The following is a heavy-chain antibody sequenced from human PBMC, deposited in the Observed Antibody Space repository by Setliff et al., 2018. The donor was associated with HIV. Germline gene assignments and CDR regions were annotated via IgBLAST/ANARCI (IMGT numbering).Heavy chain of an antibody. CDR1: GFTVSSNY. Sequence: GESLKISCAASGFTVSSNYMSWVRQAPGKGLEWVSVIYSGGSTYYADSVKGRFTISRDNSKNTLYLQMNSLRAEDTAVYYCARDGERWPDYFDYWGQGTLVTVSS. J-gene: IGHJ4*02. V-gene: IGHV3-53*01. CDR2: IYSGGST. CDR3: ARDGERWPDYFDY. D-gene: IGHD3-10*01.